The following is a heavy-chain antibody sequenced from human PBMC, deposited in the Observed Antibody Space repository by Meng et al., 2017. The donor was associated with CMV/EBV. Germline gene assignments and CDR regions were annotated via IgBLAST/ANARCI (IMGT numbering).Heavy chain of an antibody. Sequence: GGSLRLSCAASGFTFSSYSMNWVRQAPGQGLEWVSSISSSSSYIYYADSVKGRITIDRDNAKNSLYLQMNSLRAEDTAVYYCARDILGYCSSTSCPTYWGQGTLVTVSS. V-gene: IGHV3-21*01. CDR3: ARDILGYCSSTSCPTY. CDR2: ISSSSSYI. D-gene: IGHD2-2*01. J-gene: IGHJ4*02. CDR1: GFTFSSYS.